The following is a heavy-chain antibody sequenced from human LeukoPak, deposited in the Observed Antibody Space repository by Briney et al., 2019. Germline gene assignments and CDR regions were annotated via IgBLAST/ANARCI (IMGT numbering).Heavy chain of an antibody. D-gene: IGHD1-14*01. J-gene: IGHJ6*02. Sequence: GGSLRLSCAASGFTFSSYSMNWVRQAPGKGLEWVSSISSRSSYIYYADSVKGRFTISRDNAKNSLYLQMNSLRAEDTAVYYCARDDSEPGVYGMDVWGQGTTVTVSS. CDR1: GFTFSSYS. V-gene: IGHV3-21*04. CDR2: ISSRSSYI. CDR3: ARDDSEPGVYGMDV.